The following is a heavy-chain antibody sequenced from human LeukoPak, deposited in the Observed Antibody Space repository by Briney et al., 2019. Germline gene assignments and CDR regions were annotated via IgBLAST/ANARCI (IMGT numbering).Heavy chain of an antibody. D-gene: IGHD1-26*01. CDR3: AKGREQPWNFDY. Sequence: HPGRSLRLSCAASGFTFVSYDMAWVRQAPGKGLEWVSASSKSESGFGTYYADSVKGRFTISRDTSQNTLYLQLHSLRADDTAVYYCAKGREQPWNFDYWGQGALVTVSS. CDR1: GFTFVSYD. J-gene: IGHJ4*02. V-gene: IGHV3-23*01. CDR2: SSKSESGFGT.